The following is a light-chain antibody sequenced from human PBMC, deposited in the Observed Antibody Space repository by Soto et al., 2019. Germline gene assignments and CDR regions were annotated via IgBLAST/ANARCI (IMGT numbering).Light chain of an antibody. CDR2: SNT. Sequence: QSVLTQPPSVSGAPGQRVTISCTGSSSNIGAYYDVHWYQQVPGTAPKLLIFSNTNRPSGVPDRFSGSKSGTSASLAITGLQAEDEADYYCISYTSDDVRYVFGTGTKVTVL. V-gene: IGLV1-40*01. J-gene: IGLJ1*01. CDR1: SSNIGAYYD. CDR3: ISYTSDDVRYV.